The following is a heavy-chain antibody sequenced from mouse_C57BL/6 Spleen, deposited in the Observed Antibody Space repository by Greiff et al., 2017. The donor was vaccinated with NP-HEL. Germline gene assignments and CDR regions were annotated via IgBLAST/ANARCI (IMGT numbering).Heavy chain of an antibody. CDR1: GYSFTGYY. D-gene: IGHD1-1*01. CDR2: INPSTGGT. Sequence: EVKLMESGPELVKPGASVKISCKASGYSFTGYYMNWVKQSPEKSLEWIGEINPSTGGTTYNQKFKAKATLTVDKSSSTAYMQLKSLTSEDSAVYYCARRGYYYGSSYRAWFAYWGQGTLVTVSA. V-gene: IGHV1-42*01. J-gene: IGHJ3*01. CDR3: ARRGYYYGSSYRAWFAY.